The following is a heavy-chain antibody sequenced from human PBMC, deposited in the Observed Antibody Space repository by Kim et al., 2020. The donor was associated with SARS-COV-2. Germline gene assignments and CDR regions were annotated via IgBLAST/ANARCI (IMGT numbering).Heavy chain of an antibody. J-gene: IGHJ2*01. CDR3: ARDSSSWYWYFDL. Sequence: YAVSVKSRITINPDTSKNQFSLQLNSVTPEDTAVYYCARDSSSWYWYFDLWGRGTLVTVSS. V-gene: IGHV6-1*01. D-gene: IGHD6-13*01.